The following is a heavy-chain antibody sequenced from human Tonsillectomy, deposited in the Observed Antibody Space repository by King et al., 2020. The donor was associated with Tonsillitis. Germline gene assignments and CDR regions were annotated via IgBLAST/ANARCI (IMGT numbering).Heavy chain of an antibody. CDR2: INHSGST. CDR1: GGSFSGYY. Sequence: VQLQQWGAGLLKPSETLSLTCAVYGGSFSGYYWSWIRQPPGKGLEWIGEINHSGSTNYNPSLKSRVTISVDTSKNQFSLKLSSVTAADTAVYYCARSSPPYYDFWSGYYPKNFDYWGQGTLVTVSS. CDR3: ARSSPPYYDFWSGYYPKNFDY. J-gene: IGHJ4*02. D-gene: IGHD3-3*01. V-gene: IGHV4-34*01.